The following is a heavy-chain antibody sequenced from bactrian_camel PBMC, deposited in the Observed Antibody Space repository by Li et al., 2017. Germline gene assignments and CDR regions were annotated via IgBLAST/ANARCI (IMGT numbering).Heavy chain of an antibody. Sequence: HVQLVESGGGSVQTGGSLRLSCTHSTDTYMTNCLAWFRQPPGKEREGVAAIVTANGDTYYADSVKGRFTISKDSTKNTLYLQMNSLKPEDSAMYYCATGWGCIIVQTEKMHLIGRRRVRGPRSPSP. D-gene: IGHD1*01. J-gene: IGHJ4*01. CDR1: TDTYMTNC. V-gene: IGHV3S1*01. CDR2: IVTANGDT.